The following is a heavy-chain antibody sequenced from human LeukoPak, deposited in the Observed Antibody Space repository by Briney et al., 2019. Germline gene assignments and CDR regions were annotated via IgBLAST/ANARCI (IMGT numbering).Heavy chain of an antibody. J-gene: IGHJ4*02. Sequence: GGSLRLACAASGFIVSNNFVSWVRQAPGKGLEWVSVLYSGGSAYYADSVRGRFTISRDNSKNTLYLQMNSLRAEDTAVYYCAKGQGYCSSTSCYEDYWGQGTLVTVSS. CDR2: LYSGGSA. CDR3: AKGQGYCSSTSCYEDY. V-gene: IGHV3-53*01. CDR1: GFIVSNNF. D-gene: IGHD2-2*01.